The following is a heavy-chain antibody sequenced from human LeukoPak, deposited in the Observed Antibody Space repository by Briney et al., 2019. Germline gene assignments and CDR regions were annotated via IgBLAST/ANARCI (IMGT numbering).Heavy chain of an antibody. CDR1: GGSVSTSY. CDR3: ARDSLYATNWYDP. J-gene: IGHJ5*02. Sequence: SETLSRTCTVSGGSVSTSYWNWIRQSPGKGLEWIGYIYYTGGTNYNPSLKSRVTLSIDMSKNQFSLKLRSVTAADTAVYYCARDSLYATNWYDPWGQGILVTVSS. D-gene: IGHD2-8*01. CDR2: IYYTGGT. V-gene: IGHV4-59*02.